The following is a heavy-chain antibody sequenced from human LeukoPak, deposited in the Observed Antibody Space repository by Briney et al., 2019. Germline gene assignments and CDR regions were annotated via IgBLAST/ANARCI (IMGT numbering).Heavy chain of an antibody. D-gene: IGHD1-26*01. V-gene: IGHV3-30*02. CDR2: ISIDGSGK. Sequence: GGSLRLSCAASRFTFSNHGMHWVRQAPGKGLEWVAFISIDGSGKYYADSVKGRFTISRDNSVNTLYLQMNSLRPEDTAIYYCANGNYGPVGATTGSWGQGTLVTVSS. J-gene: IGHJ5*02. CDR3: ANGNYGPVGATTGS. CDR1: RFTFSNHG.